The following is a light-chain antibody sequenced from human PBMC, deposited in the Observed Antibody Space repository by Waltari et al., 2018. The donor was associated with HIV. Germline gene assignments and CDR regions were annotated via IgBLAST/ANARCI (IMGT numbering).Light chain of an antibody. CDR1: SSTTGSEN. CDR2: NTQ. CDR3: ATWDDSLNVVF. J-gene: IGLJ2*01. Sequence: QSVVTQPPSASGTPGPRVTISCSGSSSTTGSENVNWYPQFPGTAPKHLIFNTQQRPSGVPDRFSGSKSGTSASLAISGLRSEDEADYYCATWDDSLNVVFFGGGTKLTVL. V-gene: IGLV1-44*01.